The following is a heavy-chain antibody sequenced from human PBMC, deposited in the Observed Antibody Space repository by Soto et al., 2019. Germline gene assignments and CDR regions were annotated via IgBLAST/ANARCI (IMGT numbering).Heavy chain of an antibody. J-gene: IGHJ4*02. CDR1: GFTFDDYA. V-gene: IGHV3-9*01. Sequence: EVQLVESGGGLVQPGRSLRLSCAASGFTFDDYAMHWVRQAPGKGLEWVSGISWNSGSIGYADSVKGRFTISRDKAKNSMYLQMNSLRAEDTALYYCAKDKTLSGWYAFDYWGQGTLVTVSS. D-gene: IGHD6-19*01. CDR2: ISWNSGSI. CDR3: AKDKTLSGWYAFDY.